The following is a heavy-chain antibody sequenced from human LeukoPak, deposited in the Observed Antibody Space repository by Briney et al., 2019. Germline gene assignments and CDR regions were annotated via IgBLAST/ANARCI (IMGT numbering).Heavy chain of an antibody. Sequence: GGSLRLSCAASGFTFSSYGMSWVRQAPGKGLEWVSAISGSCDSTHYADSVKGRFTVSRDNDKSTLYLQMSSLRAEDTAVYYCAKPLPAFYYSGSYYKTPFDYWGQGNLVTVSS. J-gene: IGHJ4*02. V-gene: IGHV3-23*01. CDR2: ISGSCDST. CDR1: GFTFSSYG. CDR3: AKPLPAFYYSGSYYKTPFDY. D-gene: IGHD3-10*01.